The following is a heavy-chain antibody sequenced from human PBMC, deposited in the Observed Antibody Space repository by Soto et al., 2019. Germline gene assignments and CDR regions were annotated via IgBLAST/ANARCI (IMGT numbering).Heavy chain of an antibody. CDR2: MFYSGLA. Sequence: ASETLSLTCSVSGYSVTSSDYYWAWIRQPPGKGLEWIGSMFYSGLAYYNPSLKSRVTLPVDTSKNQFSVRLNSVTAADTAVYYCAPLSVSLSGPYGIHVWGQGTTVTVS. V-gene: IGHV4-39*01. CDR1: GYSVTSSDYY. D-gene: IGHD2-15*01. J-gene: IGHJ6*02. CDR3: APLSVSLSGPYGIHV.